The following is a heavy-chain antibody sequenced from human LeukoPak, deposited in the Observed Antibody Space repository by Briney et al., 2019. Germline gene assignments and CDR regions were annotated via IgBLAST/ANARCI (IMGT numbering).Heavy chain of an antibody. CDR1: GFTFSTYA. D-gene: IGHD1-26*01. J-gene: IGHJ4*02. CDR3: AKCGVMGAGYFDY. Sequence: GGSLRLSCAASGFTFSTYAMSWVRQAPGKGLEWVSTISGSAGNIYYADSVKGRFTISRDNSKNTVYLQMSSLSPEDTAVYYCAKCGVMGAGYFDYWGQGTLVTVSS. CDR2: ISGSAGNI. V-gene: IGHV3-23*01.